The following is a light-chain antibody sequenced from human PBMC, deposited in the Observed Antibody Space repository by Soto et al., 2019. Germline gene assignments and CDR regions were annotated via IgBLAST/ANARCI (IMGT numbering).Light chain of an antibody. Sequence: EIVMTQSPATLSVSPGERATLSCRASQSIDNDLAWYQQKPGQAPRLLIYGASTRATGIPVRFSGSGSGTLFTLTIISLQSEDLAVYYCQQYHRWPPLTFGGGTKVEIK. J-gene: IGKJ4*01. CDR1: QSIDND. CDR3: QQYHRWPPLT. V-gene: IGKV3-15*01. CDR2: GAS.